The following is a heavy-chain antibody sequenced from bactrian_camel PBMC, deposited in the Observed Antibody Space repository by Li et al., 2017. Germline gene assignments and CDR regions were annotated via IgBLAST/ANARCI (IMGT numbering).Heavy chain of an antibody. J-gene: IGHJ4*01. D-gene: IGHD2*01. V-gene: IGHV3S54*01. Sequence: HVQLVESGGGSVRPGGSLRLSCRYSGTSNDGNIVGWFRQAPGKEREEVARIATGSGNTYYADSVKGRFTNSQDNAKNTVYLQMNSLKPEDTAMYYCAADEASGGSCLSPTEYTYWGQGTQVTVS. CDR1: GTSNDGNI. CDR3: AADEASGGSCLSPTEYTY. CDR2: IATGSGNT.